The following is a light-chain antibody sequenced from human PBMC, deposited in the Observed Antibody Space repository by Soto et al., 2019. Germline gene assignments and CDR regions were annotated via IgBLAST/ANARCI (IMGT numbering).Light chain of an antibody. Sequence: QSALTQPTSVSGSPGQSITISCTGTSSDLGSYDFVSWFQQHPGKAPKPMIYEVTNRPSGVSYRFSGSKSGNTASLTISGLQAEDEADYYCSSFTTPNTWLFGGGTKLTVL. CDR3: SSFTTPNTWL. CDR2: EVT. J-gene: IGLJ3*02. CDR1: SSDLGSYDF. V-gene: IGLV2-14*01.